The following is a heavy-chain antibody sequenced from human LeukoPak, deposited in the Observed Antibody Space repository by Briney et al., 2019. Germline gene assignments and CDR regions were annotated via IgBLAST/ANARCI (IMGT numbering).Heavy chain of an antibody. CDR2: IYTSGST. D-gene: IGHD3-10*01. Sequence: SETLSLTCTVSGGSISSYYWGWIRQPPGKGLEWIGYIYTSGSTNYNPSLKSRVTISVDTSKNQFSLKLSSVTAADTTVYYCARLSVDYYGSGSYPLYYYYYMDVWGKGTTVTVSS. V-gene: IGHV4-4*09. J-gene: IGHJ6*03. CDR3: ARLSVDYYGSGSYPLYYYYYMDV. CDR1: GGSISSYY.